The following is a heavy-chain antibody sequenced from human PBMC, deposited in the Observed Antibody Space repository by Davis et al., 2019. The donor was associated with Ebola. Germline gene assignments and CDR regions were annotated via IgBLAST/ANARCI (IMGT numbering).Heavy chain of an antibody. D-gene: IGHD1-26*01. CDR2: ISGDGSIT. Sequence: GESLKISCAASEFTFSDYWMHWVRQAPGKGLVWVSRISGDGSITTYADSVKGRFTISRDNTKNTLYLQMYSLRAEDTAVYYCAKVPAKNSGSYDYWGQGTLVTVSS. J-gene: IGHJ4*02. V-gene: IGHV3-74*01. CDR1: EFTFSDYW. CDR3: AKVPAKNSGSYDY.